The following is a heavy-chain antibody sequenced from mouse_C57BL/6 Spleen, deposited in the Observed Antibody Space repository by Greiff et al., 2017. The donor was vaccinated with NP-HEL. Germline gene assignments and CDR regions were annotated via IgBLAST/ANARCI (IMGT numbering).Heavy chain of an antibody. Sequence: EVKLVESGPGLAKPSQTLSLTCSVTGYSITSDYWNWIRKFPGHKLEYMGYISYSGSTYYNPSLKSRISITRDTSKNQYYLQLNSVTTEDTATYYCARGGGYGYDGGYFDYWGQGTTLTVSS. CDR1: GYSITSDY. J-gene: IGHJ2*01. CDR2: ISYSGST. D-gene: IGHD2-2*01. CDR3: ARGGGYGYDGGYFDY. V-gene: IGHV3-8*01.